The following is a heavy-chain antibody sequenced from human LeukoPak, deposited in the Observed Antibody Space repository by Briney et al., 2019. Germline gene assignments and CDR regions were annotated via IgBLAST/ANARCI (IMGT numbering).Heavy chain of an antibody. J-gene: IGHJ6*03. V-gene: IGHV1-69*05. CDR1: GGTFRTYS. Sequence: SVKVSCKASGGTFRTYSVNWVRQAPGQGLEWMGGIIPIFGTPNYAQKFQGRVKVTTDDATGTAYMELSSPMSEDTAIYYCARVDRYHFYLDVWGKGTPVTVSS. CDR3: ARVDRYHFYLDV. CDR2: IIPIFGTP.